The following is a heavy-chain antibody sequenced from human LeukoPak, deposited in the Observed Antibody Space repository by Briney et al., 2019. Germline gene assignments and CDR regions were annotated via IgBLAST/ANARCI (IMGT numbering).Heavy chain of an antibody. J-gene: IGHJ3*02. CDR3: ASILWFGELLYPDAFDI. D-gene: IGHD3-10*01. CDR2: ISAYNGNT. V-gene: IGHV1-18*01. Sequence: ASVKVSCTASGYTFTSYGISWVRQAPGQGLEWMGWISAYNGNTNYAQKLQGRVTMTRNTSISTAYMELSRLRSDDTAVYYCASILWFGELLYPDAFDIWGQGTTVTVSS. CDR1: GYTFTSYG.